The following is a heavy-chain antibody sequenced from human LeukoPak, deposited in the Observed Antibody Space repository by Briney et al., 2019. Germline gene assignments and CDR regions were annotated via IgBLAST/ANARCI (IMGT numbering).Heavy chain of an antibody. D-gene: IGHD6-6*01. J-gene: IGHJ5*02. CDR1: GYLFTSYW. CDR2: IYPGDSDT. V-gene: IGHV5-51*01. CDR3: ARTNGYSSSSAFDP. Sequence: GGSLNISGKGSGYLFTSYWIGGVRQMPGKGLEWMGIIYPGDSDTRYSPSFQGQVTISADKSISTAYLQWSSLKASDTAMYYCARTNGYSSSSAFDPWGQGTLVTVSS.